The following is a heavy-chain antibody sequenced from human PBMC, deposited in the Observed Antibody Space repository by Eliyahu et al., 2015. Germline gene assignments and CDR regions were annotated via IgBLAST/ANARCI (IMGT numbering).Heavy chain of an antibody. CDR1: GDSIIASNW. CDR3: ARVSTVATRKAFDI. V-gene: IGHV4-4*02. J-gene: IGHJ3*02. Sequence: QVELRESGPGLVNPSGTLSLTCAVSGDSIIASNWWTXVRQSPGKGLEWIGEVYHNGNTNYNPSLKSRVTIIIDNSKNQFSLKVNSVTAADTALYYCARVSTVATRKAFDIWGQGTTVTVSS. D-gene: IGHD5-12*01. CDR2: VYHNGNT.